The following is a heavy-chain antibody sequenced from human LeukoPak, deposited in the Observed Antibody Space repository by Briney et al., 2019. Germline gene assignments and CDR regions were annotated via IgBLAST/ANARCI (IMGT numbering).Heavy chain of an antibody. Sequence: PSETLSLTCAVYGGSFSGYYWSWIRQPPGKGLEWIGEINHSGSTNYNPSLKSRVTISVDTSKNQFSLKLSSVTAADTAVYYCARVSSGSYYDWYFDLWGRGTLVTVSS. V-gene: IGHV4-34*01. CDR2: INHSGST. CDR1: GGSFSGYY. D-gene: IGHD1-26*01. J-gene: IGHJ2*01. CDR3: ARVSSGSYYDWYFDL.